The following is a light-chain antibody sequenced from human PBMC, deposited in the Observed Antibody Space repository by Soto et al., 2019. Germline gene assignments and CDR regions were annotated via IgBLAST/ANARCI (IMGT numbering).Light chain of an antibody. CDR1: NIGSKS. Sequence: SYELTQPPSVSVAPGKTARITCGGNNIGSKSVHWYQQTPGQAPVLVIYYDSDRPSGIPERFSGSNSGNTATLTISRVEAGDEADYYCQVWDSSSDRDVVFGGVTKLTVL. V-gene: IGLV3-21*04. CDR2: YDS. J-gene: IGLJ2*01. CDR3: QVWDSSSDRDVV.